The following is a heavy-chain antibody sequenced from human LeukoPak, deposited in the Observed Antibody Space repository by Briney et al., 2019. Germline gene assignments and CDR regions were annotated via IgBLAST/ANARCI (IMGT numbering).Heavy chain of an antibody. V-gene: IGHV1-69*13. J-gene: IGHJ6*02. CDR1: GGTFSSYA. CDR3: ARVKHEDTAMVRGDYYYYYGIDV. CDR2: IIPIFGTA. D-gene: IGHD5-18*01. Sequence: GASVKVSCKASGGTFSSYAISWVRQAPGQGLEWMGGIIPIFGTANYAQKFQGRVTITADESTSTAYMELSSLRSEDTAVYYCARVKHEDTAMVRGDYYYYYGIDVWGQGTTVTVSS.